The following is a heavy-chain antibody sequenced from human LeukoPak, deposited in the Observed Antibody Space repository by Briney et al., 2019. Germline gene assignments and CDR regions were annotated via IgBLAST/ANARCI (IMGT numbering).Heavy chain of an antibody. CDR2: ISGSGGST. CDR1: GFTFSSYA. D-gene: IGHD3-10*01. J-gene: IGHJ6*02. CDR3: AKRRNGSGSMDV. V-gene: IGHV3-23*01. Sequence: GGSLRLSCAASGFTFSSYAMSWVRQAPGGGLEWVSAISGSGGSTYYADSVKGRFTISRDNSKNTLYLQMNSLRAEDTAVYYCAKRRNGSGSMDVWGQGTTVTVSS.